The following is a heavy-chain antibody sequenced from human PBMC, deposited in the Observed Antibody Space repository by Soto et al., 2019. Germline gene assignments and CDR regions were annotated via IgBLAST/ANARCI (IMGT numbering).Heavy chain of an antibody. D-gene: IGHD6-19*01. J-gene: IGHJ3*02. Sequence: QVQLVQSGAEVKKPGASVKVSCKVSGYTLSELSMHWVRQAPGKGLEWMGGLDPEDGETIYAQKFQGRVTMTEDTATDTAYMALSSLRSEDTAVYYCATTPRGMAVFDIWGQGTMVTVSS. V-gene: IGHV1-24*01. CDR2: LDPEDGET. CDR3: ATTPRGMAVFDI. CDR1: GYTLSELS.